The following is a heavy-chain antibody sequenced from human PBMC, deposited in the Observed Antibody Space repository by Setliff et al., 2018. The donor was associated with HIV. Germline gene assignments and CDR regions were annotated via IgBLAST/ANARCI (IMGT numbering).Heavy chain of an antibody. CDR1: GYTFNNYA. CDR3: ARDLKRPNSNFWGGYPIPFYS. CDR2: INTNTGNP. V-gene: IGHV7-4-1*02. J-gene: IGHJ4*02. D-gene: IGHD3-3*01. Sequence: ASVKVSCKASGYTFNNYAMNWVRQAPGQGLELMGWINTNTGNPTYAQGFTGRFVLSLDTSVSTAYLQISSLKAEDTAVYFCARDLKRPNSNFWGGYPIPFYSWGQGTLVTVSS.